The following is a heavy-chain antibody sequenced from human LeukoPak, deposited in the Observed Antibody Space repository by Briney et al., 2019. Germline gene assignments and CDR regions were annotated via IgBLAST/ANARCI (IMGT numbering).Heavy chain of an antibody. Sequence: ASVKVSCKASGYTFTSYGISWVRQAPGQGLEWMGWISAYNGNTNYAQKLQGRVTMTTDTSTSTAYMELRSLSSDETAVYYCARDLAAFDSGGYYLGYWGQGTLVTVSS. CDR3: ARDLAAFDSGGYYLGY. J-gene: IGHJ4*02. CDR2: ISAYNGNT. CDR1: GYTFTSYG. D-gene: IGHD3-22*01. V-gene: IGHV1-18*01.